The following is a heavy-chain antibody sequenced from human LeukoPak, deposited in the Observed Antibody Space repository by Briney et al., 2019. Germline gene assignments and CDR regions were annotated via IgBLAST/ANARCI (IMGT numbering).Heavy chain of an antibody. CDR2: IYYSGST. D-gene: IGHD6-13*01. V-gene: IGHV4-59*01. CDR1: GGSISSYY. J-gene: IGHJ6*02. Sequence: SETLSLTCTVSGGSISSYYWSWIRQPPGKGLEWIGYIYYSGSTNYNPSLKSRVTISVDTSKNQFSLKLSSVTAADTAVYYCAREGGIAAAGVRTYYYYGMDVWGQGTTVTVSS. CDR3: AREGGIAAAGVRTYYYYGMDV.